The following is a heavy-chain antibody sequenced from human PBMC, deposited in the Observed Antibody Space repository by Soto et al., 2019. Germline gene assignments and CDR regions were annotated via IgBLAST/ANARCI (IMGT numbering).Heavy chain of an antibody. CDR1: GGSISSSSYY. Sequence: SETLSLTCTVSGGSISSSSYYWGWIRQPPGKGLEWIGSIYYSGSTYYNPSLKSRVTISVDTSKNQFSLKLSSVTAADTAVYYSARHHDFSFDYWGQGTLVTVSS. CDR2: IYYSGST. CDR3: ARHHDFSFDY. V-gene: IGHV4-39*01. J-gene: IGHJ4*02. D-gene: IGHD2-21*02.